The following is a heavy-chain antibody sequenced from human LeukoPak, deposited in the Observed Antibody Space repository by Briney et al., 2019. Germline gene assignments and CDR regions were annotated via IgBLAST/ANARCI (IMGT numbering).Heavy chain of an antibody. CDR3: SRDNPQFDSSGYNFDY. D-gene: IGHD3-22*01. CDR1: GFTFSSYS. Sequence: GGSLRLSCAASGFTFSSYSMNWVRQAPGKGLEWVSSISSSSSYIYYADSVKGRFTISRDNAKNSLYLQMNSLRAEDKTVLYYSRDNPQFDSSGYNFDYWGQGTLVTVSS. V-gene: IGHV3-21*01. CDR2: ISSSSSYI. J-gene: IGHJ4*02.